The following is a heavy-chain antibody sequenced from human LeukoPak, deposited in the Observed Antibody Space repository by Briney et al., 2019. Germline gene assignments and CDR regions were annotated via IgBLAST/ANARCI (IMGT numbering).Heavy chain of an antibody. Sequence: GGSLRLSCAASGFTFSSYSMNWVRQAPGKGLEWVSSISSSSSYIYYADSVKGRFTISRDNSKNTLYLQMNSLRAEDTAVYYCARGAITIFGVVISPFDYWGQGTLVTVSS. CDR3: ARGAITIFGVVISPFDY. CDR2: ISSSSSYI. J-gene: IGHJ4*02. CDR1: GFTFSSYS. D-gene: IGHD3-3*01. V-gene: IGHV3-21*01.